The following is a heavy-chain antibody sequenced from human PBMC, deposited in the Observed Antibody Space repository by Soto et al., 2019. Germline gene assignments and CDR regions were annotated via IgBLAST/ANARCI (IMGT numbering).Heavy chain of an antibody. J-gene: IGHJ4*02. Sequence: EVQLLESGGGLVKPGGSLRLSCTASGFTFSSYSMNWVRRAPGKGLEWGSSISSSSSFIYSAGSVKGRFTISRDNAKNSLYLQMNSLRAEDSAVYYCAVGEETGTPYFGNWGQGTLVTVSS. CDR3: AVGEETGTPYFGN. V-gene: IGHV3-21*01. CDR2: ISSSSSFI. D-gene: IGHD1-7*01. CDR1: GFTFSSYS.